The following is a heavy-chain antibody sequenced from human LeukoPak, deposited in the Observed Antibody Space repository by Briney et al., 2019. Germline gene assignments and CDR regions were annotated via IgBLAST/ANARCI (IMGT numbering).Heavy chain of an antibody. Sequence: PSETLSLTCTVSGGSISSSSHYWGWIRQPPGKGLEWIGSIYYSASTYYNPSLKSRVTISVDTSKNQFSLKLSSVTAADTAVYYCARHPYYSSPFDYWGQGTLVTVSS. J-gene: IGHJ4*02. V-gene: IGHV4-39*01. CDR3: ARHPYYSSPFDY. D-gene: IGHD3-22*01. CDR2: IYYSAST. CDR1: GGSISSSSHY.